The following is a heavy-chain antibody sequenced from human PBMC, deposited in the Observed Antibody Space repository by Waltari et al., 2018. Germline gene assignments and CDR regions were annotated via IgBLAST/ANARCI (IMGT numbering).Heavy chain of an antibody. J-gene: IGHJ6*02. V-gene: IGHV1-69*01. CDR1: GGPFSSYA. CDR3: ARAGGFWSGYPGMDV. CDR2: IIPICGTA. Sequence: QVQLVQSGAEVQKPGSSVTVSCNASGGPFSSYAIRWVRPAPGQGLEWMGGIIPICGTANYAQKFQGRVTITADESTSTAYMELSSLRSEDTAVYYCARAGGFWSGYPGMDVWGQGTTVTVSS. D-gene: IGHD3-3*01.